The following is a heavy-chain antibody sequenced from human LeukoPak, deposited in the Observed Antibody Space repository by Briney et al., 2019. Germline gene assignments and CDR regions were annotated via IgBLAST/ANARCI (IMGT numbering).Heavy chain of an antibody. CDR1: GFSFSDYY. V-gene: IGHV3-11*01. J-gene: IGHJ4*02. Sequence: RGSLRLSCVASGFSFSDYYMNWFRQAPGKGLEWVSFISSSGHNILYTDSVKGRFTISRDNAKKTVFLQMNSLRAEDTAVYYCARDLFSFYYDSSGYCDYWGQGTRVTVSS. CDR3: ARDLFSFYYDSSGYCDY. CDR2: ISSSGHNI. D-gene: IGHD3-22*01.